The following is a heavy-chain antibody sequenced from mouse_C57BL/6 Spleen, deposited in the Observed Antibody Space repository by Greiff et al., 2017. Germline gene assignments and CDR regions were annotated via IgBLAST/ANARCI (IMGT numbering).Heavy chain of an antibody. CDR3: ARCATVGDGAWFAY. V-gene: IGHV3-1*01. Sequence: EVMLVESGPGMVQPSQSLSLTCAVTGYSITSGYDWHCLRPFPGNQLEWMDYISYSGSTNYNPSLKSRISISHDTSKNPFFLQLNSVTTEDTATYYCARCATVGDGAWFAYWGQGTLVTVSA. D-gene: IGHD1-1*01. J-gene: IGHJ3*01. CDR1: GYSITSGYD. CDR2: ISYSGST.